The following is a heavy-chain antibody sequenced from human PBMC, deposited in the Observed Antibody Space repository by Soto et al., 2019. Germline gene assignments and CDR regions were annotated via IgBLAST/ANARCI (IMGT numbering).Heavy chain of an antibody. J-gene: IGHJ4*02. CDR2: IYYSGST. CDR1: GGSISSYY. CDR3: ARGFSGWYYFDY. V-gene: IGHV4-59*01. Sequence: SETLSLTCTVSGGSISSYYWSWIRQPPGKGLEWIGYIYYSGSTDYNPSLKSRVTISVDTSKNQFSLKLSSVTAADTAVYYCARGFSGWYYFDYWGQGTLVTVSS. D-gene: IGHD6-19*01.